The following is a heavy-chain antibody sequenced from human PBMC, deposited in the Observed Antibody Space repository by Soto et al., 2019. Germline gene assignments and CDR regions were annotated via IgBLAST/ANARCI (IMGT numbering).Heavy chain of an antibody. D-gene: IGHD3-3*01. J-gene: IGHJ5*02. CDR3: AGPRVTIFGVVPFDP. CDR2: IYWDDDK. Sequence: QITLKESGPTLVKPTQTLTLTCTFSGFSLSTSGVGVGWIRQPPGKALEWLALIYWDDDKRYSPSLKSRLTITKDTSNNQVVLTMTNMDPVDTATYYCAGPRVTIFGVVPFDPWGQGTLVTVSS. CDR1: GFSLSTSGVG. V-gene: IGHV2-5*02.